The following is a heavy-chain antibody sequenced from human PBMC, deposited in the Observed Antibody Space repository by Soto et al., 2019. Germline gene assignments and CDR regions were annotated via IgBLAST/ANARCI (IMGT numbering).Heavy chain of an antibody. CDR2: ISGSGGST. CDR1: GFTFSSYA. D-gene: IGHD5-12*01. CDR3: AKDMKGATIPDSQQ. V-gene: IGHV3-23*01. J-gene: IGHJ1*01. Sequence: GGSLRLSCAASGFTFSSYAMSWVRQAPGKGLEWVSAISGSGGSTYYADSVKGRFTISRDNSKNTLYLQMNSLRAEDTAVYYWAKDMKGATIPDSQQGGQGTRATV.